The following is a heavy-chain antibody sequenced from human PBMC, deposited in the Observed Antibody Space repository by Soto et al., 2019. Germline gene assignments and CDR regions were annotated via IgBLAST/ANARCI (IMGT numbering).Heavy chain of an antibody. CDR2: MSYIGST. Sequence: QVQLQESGPGLVKPSETLSLTCSVSGASISLYYWSWMRQPPGKGLEWITYMSYIGSTDYNPSLKRLVPISLDPSKNQFSLKLSSVTAADTAVYFCASSTGESGFDYWGQGTQVTVSS. CDR3: ASSTGESGFDY. V-gene: IGHV4-59*01. D-gene: IGHD3-10*01. CDR1: GASISLYY. J-gene: IGHJ4*02.